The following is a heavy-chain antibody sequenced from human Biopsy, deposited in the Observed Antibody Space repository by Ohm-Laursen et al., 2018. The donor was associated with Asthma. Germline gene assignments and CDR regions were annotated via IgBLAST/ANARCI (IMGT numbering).Heavy chain of an antibody. Sequence: TLSLTCTVSYGSITSGGYYWTWIRQHPGKGLEWIGFIYYSGSTYYNPSLKSRVSISIDTSKNQFSLKLSSVTAADTAVYYCARAEEFYYSRGYYKSFDFWGQGNLGTVSP. CDR2: IYYSGST. CDR3: ARAEEFYYSRGYYKSFDF. V-gene: IGHV4-31*03. J-gene: IGHJ4*02. CDR1: YGSITSGGYY. D-gene: IGHD3-22*01.